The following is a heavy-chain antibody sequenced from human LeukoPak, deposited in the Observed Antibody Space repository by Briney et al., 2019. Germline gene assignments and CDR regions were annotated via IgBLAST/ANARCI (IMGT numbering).Heavy chain of an antibody. Sequence: GGSLRLSCAASGLTFSDDWMHWVRQAPGKGLVWVSRIKNDGSSTSSADSVRGRFTISRDNAKNTLYLQMNSLRAEDTAVYYCAYGSGSSFDYWGQGTLATVSS. D-gene: IGHD3-10*01. CDR2: IKNDGSST. V-gene: IGHV3-74*01. CDR1: GLTFSDDW. J-gene: IGHJ4*02. CDR3: AYGSGSSFDY.